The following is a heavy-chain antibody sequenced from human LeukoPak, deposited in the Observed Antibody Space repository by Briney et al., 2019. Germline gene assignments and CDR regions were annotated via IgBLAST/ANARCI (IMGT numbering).Heavy chain of an antibody. D-gene: IGHD6-6*01. V-gene: IGHV4-34*01. Sequence: SETLSLTCAVYGGSFSGYYWSWIRQPPGKGLEWIGEINHSGSTKYNPSLKSRVTIAVDTSKNQFSLKLSSVTAADTAVYYCARRDYNPSSIAARGWFDPWGEGTLVTVSS. CDR1: GGSFSGYY. CDR3: ARRDYNPSSIAARGWFDP. CDR2: INHSGST. J-gene: IGHJ5*02.